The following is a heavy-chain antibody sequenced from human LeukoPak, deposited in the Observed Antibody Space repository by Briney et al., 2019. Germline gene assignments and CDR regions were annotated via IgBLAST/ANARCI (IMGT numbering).Heavy chain of an antibody. CDR2: IYSGGST. J-gene: IGHJ3*02. D-gene: IGHD4-17*01. V-gene: IGHV3-66*01. Sequence: GGSLRLSCAASGFTVSSNYMSWVRQAPGKGLEWVSVIYSGGSTYYADSVKGRFTISRDNSKNTLYLQVNSLRAEDTAVYYCARDAATVTTRGVGDAFDIWGQGTMVTVSS. CDR1: GFTVSSNY. CDR3: ARDAATVTTRGVGDAFDI.